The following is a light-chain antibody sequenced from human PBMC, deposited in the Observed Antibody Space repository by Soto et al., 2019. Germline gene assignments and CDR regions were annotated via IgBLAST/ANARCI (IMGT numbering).Light chain of an antibody. CDR2: GAF. J-gene: IGKJ1*01. V-gene: IGKV3-15*01. Sequence: EIVMTQSPATLSVSPGVIATLSFRASQSVPNSRLAWYQQKPGQAPRLLIYGAFTRATGIPGRFSGSGSGTEFTLTISSLQSEDFAVYYCQQYNDWPRTFGQGTKVDIK. CDR1: QSVPNSR. CDR3: QQYNDWPRT.